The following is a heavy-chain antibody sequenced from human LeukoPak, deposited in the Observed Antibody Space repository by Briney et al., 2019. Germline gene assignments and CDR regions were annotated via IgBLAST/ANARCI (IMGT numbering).Heavy chain of an antibody. Sequence: PSGTLSLTCAVSGGSISSSNWWSWVRQPPGKGLEWIGEIYHSESTNYNPSLKSRVTISVDKSKNQFSLKLSSVTAADTAVYYCARVLPHRHLRYGYYGRRGYAFDIWGQGTMVTVSS. J-gene: IGHJ3*02. CDR3: ARVLPHRHLRYGYYGRRGYAFDI. D-gene: IGHD4-17*01. CDR2: IYHSEST. V-gene: IGHV4-4*02. CDR1: GGSISSSNW.